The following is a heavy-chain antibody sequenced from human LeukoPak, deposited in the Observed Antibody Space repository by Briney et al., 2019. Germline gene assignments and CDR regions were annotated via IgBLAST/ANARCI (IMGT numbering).Heavy chain of an antibody. CDR3: ARDILTGLYYFDY. Sequence: SETLSLTCTVSGGSISSSSYYWGWSRQPPGKGLEWIGSIYYSGSTYYNPSLKSRVTISVDTSKNQFSLKLSSVTAADTAVYYCARDILTGLYYFDYWGQGTLVTVSS. V-gene: IGHV4-39*07. J-gene: IGHJ4*02. D-gene: IGHD3-9*01. CDR1: GGSISSSSYY. CDR2: IYYSGST.